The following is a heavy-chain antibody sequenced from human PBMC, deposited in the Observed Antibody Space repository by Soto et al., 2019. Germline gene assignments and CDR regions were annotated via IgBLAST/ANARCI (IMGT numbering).Heavy chain of an antibody. Sequence: PSETLSLTCTVSGGSISSYFWSWIRQPPGKGLEWIGYIYYSGSTNYNPSLKSRVTISLDTSKNQCPLKLSSVTATDTAVYYCATTYSSSWYSGPDYWGQGTLVTVSS. CDR2: IYYSGST. CDR3: ATTYSSSWYSGPDY. J-gene: IGHJ4*02. D-gene: IGHD6-13*01. V-gene: IGHV4-59*08. CDR1: GGSISSYF.